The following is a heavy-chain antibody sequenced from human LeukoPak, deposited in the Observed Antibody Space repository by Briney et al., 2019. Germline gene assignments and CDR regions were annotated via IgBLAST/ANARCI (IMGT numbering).Heavy chain of an antibody. Sequence: SETLSLTCTVSGGSISSGDYYWGWIRQPPGKGLEWIGSIYYSGSTYYNPSLKSRVTISVDTSKNQFSLKLSSVAAADTAVYYCARGSRYCSGGSCYPGVNWFDPWGQGTLVTVSS. CDR2: IYYSGST. D-gene: IGHD2-15*01. CDR3: ARGSRYCSGGSCYPGVNWFDP. CDR1: GGSISSGDYY. J-gene: IGHJ5*02. V-gene: IGHV4-39*01.